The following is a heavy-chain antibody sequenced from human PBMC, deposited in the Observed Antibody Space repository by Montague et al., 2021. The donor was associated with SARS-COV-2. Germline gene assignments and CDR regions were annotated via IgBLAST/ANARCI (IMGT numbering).Heavy chain of an antibody. CDR2: ITWDSCTL. D-gene: IGHD3-22*01. J-gene: IGHJ4*02. V-gene: IGHV3-9*01. CDR3: AKDFDYYDSSGYFDY. Sequence: SLRLSCAASGFTFGDHAMHWVRQAPGKGPEWISGITWDSCTLGYADSVKVRFTISRDNAKNSLYLQMNSLSVEDTALYYCAKDFDYYDSSGYFDYWGQGTLVTVSS. CDR1: GFTFGDHA.